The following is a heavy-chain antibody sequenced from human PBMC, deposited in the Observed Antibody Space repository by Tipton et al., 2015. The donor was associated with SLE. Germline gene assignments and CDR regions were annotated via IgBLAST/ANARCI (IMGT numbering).Heavy chain of an antibody. J-gene: IGHJ6*02. CDR2: ISYDGSHK. V-gene: IGHV3-30*04. Sequence: RSLRLSCAASGFTFSSYAMHWVRQAPGKGLEWVALISYDGSHKYYADSVKGRFTISRDNSRNTLYLQMNSLRAEDTDVYYCARELLYYGMDVWGQGTTVTVSS. CDR3: ARELLYYGMDV. CDR1: GFTFSSYA.